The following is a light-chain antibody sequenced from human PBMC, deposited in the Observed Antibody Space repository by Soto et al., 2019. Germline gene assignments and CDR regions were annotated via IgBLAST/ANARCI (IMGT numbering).Light chain of an antibody. CDR3: QSYDSSLSGYV. V-gene: IGLV1-47*02. CDR2: NDY. J-gene: IGLJ1*01. CDR1: TSNVGSNL. Sequence: QSVLAQPPSASGTPGQRVTISCSGSTSNVGSNLASWYQQLPGSAPKLLIYNDYERPSGVPDRFSGSKSGTSASLGISGLRSEDEADYYCQSYDSSLSGYVFGTGTKVTVL.